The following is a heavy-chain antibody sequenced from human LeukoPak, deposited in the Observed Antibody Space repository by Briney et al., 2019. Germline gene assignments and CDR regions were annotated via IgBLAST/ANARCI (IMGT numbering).Heavy chain of an antibody. CDR3: ARDPTPIAAEGYYYMDV. CDR1: GGSISSYY. Sequence: PSETLSLTCTVSGGSISSYYWSWIRQPAGKGLEWIGRIYTSGSTNYNPSLKSRVTISVDTSKNQFSLKLSSVTAADTAVYYCARDPTPIAAEGYYYMDVWGKGTTVTVSS. J-gene: IGHJ6*03. D-gene: IGHD6-13*01. V-gene: IGHV4-4*07. CDR2: IYTSGST.